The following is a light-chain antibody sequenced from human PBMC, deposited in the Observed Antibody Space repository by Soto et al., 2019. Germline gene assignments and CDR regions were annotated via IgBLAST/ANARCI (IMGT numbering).Light chain of an antibody. CDR2: GAS. Sequence: EIVMTQSPATLSVSPGERATLSCRASQSVSTNLAWYQQKPGQAPRLLIYGASTRATGIPARFSGSGSGTEFTLTILSLQSEDFAVYYCHQYNNWPSFTFGPGTKVDIK. J-gene: IGKJ3*01. CDR3: HQYNNWPSFT. CDR1: QSVSTN. V-gene: IGKV3-15*01.